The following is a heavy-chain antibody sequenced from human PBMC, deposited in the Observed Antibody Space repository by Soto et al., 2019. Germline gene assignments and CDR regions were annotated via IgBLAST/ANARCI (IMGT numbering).Heavy chain of an antibody. J-gene: IGHJ3*02. CDR3: SIGSWSAETFDI. Sequence: QVHLVQSGAEVKTPGSSVKVSCKAAGGTFNTYTLIWVRQAPGHGLEWMGRIIPMLTVTNSAQKFQGRVTPTADKSTGTAFMELTSLRSVDTAIYYCSIGSWSAETFDIWGQGTMVTVSS. CDR1: GGTFNTYT. V-gene: IGHV1-69*02. CDR2: IIPMLTVT. D-gene: IGHD2-2*01.